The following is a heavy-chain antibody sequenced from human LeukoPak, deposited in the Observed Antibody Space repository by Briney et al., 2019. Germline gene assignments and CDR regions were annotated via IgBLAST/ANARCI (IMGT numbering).Heavy chain of an antibody. D-gene: IGHD3-16*01. V-gene: IGHV1-69*13. CDR3: ARGASYFGFADAFET. CDR1: GDTFNGYA. Sequence: GASVKVSCKAPGDTFNGYAFSWVRQAPGQGLEWMGGIIPVIGSTKYAQKFQGRVTITADEITTTIYMEVTSLRYEDTGVYSCARGASYFGFADAFETWGQGTMVTVSS. CDR2: IIPVIGST. J-gene: IGHJ3*02.